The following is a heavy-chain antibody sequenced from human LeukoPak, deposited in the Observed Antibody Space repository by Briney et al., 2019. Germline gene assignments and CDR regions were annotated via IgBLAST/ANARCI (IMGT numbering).Heavy chain of an antibody. CDR2: INPNNGGT. Sequence: ASVKVSCKTSGYTFTDYYIQWMRQAPGQGLEWMGWINPNNGGTNFAQKFQGRVTMTRGTSISTAYMDLSGLIFDDTAVYYCARGLGSGSRYPFDYWGQGTLVTVSS. CDR3: ARGLGSGSRYPFDY. V-gene: IGHV1-2*02. J-gene: IGHJ4*02. CDR1: GYTFTDYY. D-gene: IGHD3-10*01.